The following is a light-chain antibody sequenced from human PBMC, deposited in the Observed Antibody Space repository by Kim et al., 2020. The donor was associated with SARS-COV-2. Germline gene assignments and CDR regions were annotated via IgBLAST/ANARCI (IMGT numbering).Light chain of an antibody. Sequence: ASVGDRATITCRESQSIKNDLGGYQQKPGKAPKCLIYAASNLESGIPSRFRGSGYGTQFTLTISNLQPEDFATYYCLHHNGYPRTFGQGTKVDIK. CDR3: LHHNGYPRT. CDR2: AAS. CDR1: QSIKND. J-gene: IGKJ1*01. V-gene: IGKV1-17*02.